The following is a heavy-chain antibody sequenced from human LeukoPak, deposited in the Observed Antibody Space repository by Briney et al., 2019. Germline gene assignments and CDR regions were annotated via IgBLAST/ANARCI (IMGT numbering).Heavy chain of an antibody. CDR3: GRARWVSNADAVW. Sequence: GGSLRLSCAASGFSFSIYAMSWVRQAPAGGAEWVSNMIGDGETFYASSVKGRFTLPRDDSRTPVYLQLNNWRVEETVIYYCGRARWVSNADAVWWGQGTQVTVSS. J-gene: IGHJ4*02. D-gene: IGHD5-24*01. CDR1: GFSFSIYA. V-gene: IGHV3-23*01. CDR2: MIGDGET.